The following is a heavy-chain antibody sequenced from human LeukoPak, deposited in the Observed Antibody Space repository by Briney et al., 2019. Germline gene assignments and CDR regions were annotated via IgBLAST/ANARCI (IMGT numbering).Heavy chain of an antibody. CDR2: ISSSSSYI. J-gene: IGHJ3*02. D-gene: IGHD4-17*01. CDR3: ARDRRLGDYNDAFDI. V-gene: IGHV3-21*06. Sequence: GGSLRLSCAASGFTFSSYSMNWVRQAPGKGLEWVSSISSSSSYIYYADSMKGRFTISRDNAKNSLYLQMNSLRAEDTAVYYCARDRRLGDYNDAFDIWGQGTMVTVSS. CDR1: GFTFSSYS.